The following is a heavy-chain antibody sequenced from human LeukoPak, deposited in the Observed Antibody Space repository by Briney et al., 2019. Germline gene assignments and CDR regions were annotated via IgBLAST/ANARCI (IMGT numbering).Heavy chain of an antibody. CDR2: ISSTSSYI. Sequence: GGSLRLSCAASGFSFSSHSLDWVRQAPGKGLEWVSSISSTSSYIYYADSVKGRFTISRDNARNSLYLQMGSLRAEDTAVYYCAKVGEWLRGRFDYWGQGTLVTVSS. CDR3: AKVGEWLRGRFDY. CDR1: GFSFSSHS. V-gene: IGHV3-21*04. J-gene: IGHJ4*02. D-gene: IGHD3-3*01.